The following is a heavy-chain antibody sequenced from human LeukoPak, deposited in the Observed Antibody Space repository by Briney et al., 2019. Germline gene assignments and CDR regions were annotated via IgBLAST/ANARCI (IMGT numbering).Heavy chain of an antibody. V-gene: IGHV3-21*01. D-gene: IGHD5-24*01. Sequence: GGSLRLSCAASGFTFSSYPMTWVSQAPGRGMGWVASVSSSSAYIYYTNSVEGRFTVSRDNAGKSVYLQINSLRAEYTALYFCAREYGYNKRIDYWGQGTLVTVSS. CDR1: GFTFSSYP. J-gene: IGHJ4*02. CDR2: VSSSSAYI. CDR3: AREYGYNKRIDY.